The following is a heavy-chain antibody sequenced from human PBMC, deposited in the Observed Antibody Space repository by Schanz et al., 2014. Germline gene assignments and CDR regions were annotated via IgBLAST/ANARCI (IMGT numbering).Heavy chain of an antibody. J-gene: IGHJ6*02. CDR2: IYASGAT. CDR3: AREEGWGIAAAGPKRYYYGMDV. Sequence: DVQLLESGGGLVQPGRSLRLSCVVSGFTVSSDHMSWVRQAPGKGLEWVSTIYASGATYYADSVKRRFTISRDISKNTLHLQVTSLRAEDTAIYYCAREEGWGIAAAGPKRYYYGMDVWGQGTTVTVSS. D-gene: IGHD6-13*01. CDR1: GFTVSSDH. V-gene: IGHV3-66*01.